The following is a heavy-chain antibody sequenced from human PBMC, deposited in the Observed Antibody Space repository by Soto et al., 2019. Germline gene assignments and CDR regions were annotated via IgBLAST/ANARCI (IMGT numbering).Heavy chain of an antibody. CDR2: IYRTGST. CDR3: ASRDPGTTVDY. V-gene: IGHV4-4*02. D-gene: IGHD1-7*01. Sequence: LSLTCAVSGSSFTSNNWWTWVRQPPGQGLEWIGEIYRTGSTNYNPSLKSRVTISLDKSENQFSLKVTSLTAADTAVYYCASRDPGTTVDYWGKGTLVTAPQ. J-gene: IGHJ4*02. CDR1: GSSFTSNNW.